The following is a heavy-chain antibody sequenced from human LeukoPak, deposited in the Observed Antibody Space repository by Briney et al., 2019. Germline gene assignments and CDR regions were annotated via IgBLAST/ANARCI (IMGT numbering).Heavy chain of an antibody. D-gene: IGHD5-12*01. J-gene: IGHJ6*02. Sequence: ASAKVSCKASGYTFTGYYMHWVRQAPGQGLEWMGWINPNSGGTNYAQKFQGRVTMTEDPSTDTAYMGLSSLRSEDTAVYYCATGLGDIVAADYHGIDVWGQGTSVTVSS. V-gene: IGHV1-2*02. CDR3: ATGLGDIVAADYHGIDV. CDR1: GYTFTGYY. CDR2: INPNSGGT.